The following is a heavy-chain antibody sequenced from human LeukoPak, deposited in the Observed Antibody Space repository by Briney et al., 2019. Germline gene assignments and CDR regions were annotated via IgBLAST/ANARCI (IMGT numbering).Heavy chain of an antibody. J-gene: IGHJ4*02. CDR3: ARGKYYYDSSGYSI. CDR1: GGSISSYY. V-gene: IGHV4-59*08. D-gene: IGHD3-22*01. Sequence: SETLSLTCTVSGGSISSYYWSWIRQPPGKGLEWIGYIYYNGGSGSINYSPSLKSRVTISVDMSKNQFSLKLSSVTAADTAVYYCARGKYYYDSSGYSIWGQGTLVTVSS. CDR2: IYYNGGSGSI.